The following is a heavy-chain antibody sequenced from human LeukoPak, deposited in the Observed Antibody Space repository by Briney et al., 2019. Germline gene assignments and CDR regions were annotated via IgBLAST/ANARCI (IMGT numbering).Heavy chain of an antibody. CDR3: ARSGLGAYCGGDCYWSDAFDI. CDR1: GGSISSGGYY. D-gene: IGHD2-21*02. J-gene: IGHJ3*02. CDR2: IYHSGST. Sequence: SETLSLTCTVSGGSISSGGYYWSWIRQPPGKGLEWIGYIYHSGSTNYNPSLKSRVTISVDTSKNQFSLKLSSVIAADTAVYYCARSGLGAYCGGDCYWSDAFDIWGQGTMVTVSS. V-gene: IGHV4-30-2*01.